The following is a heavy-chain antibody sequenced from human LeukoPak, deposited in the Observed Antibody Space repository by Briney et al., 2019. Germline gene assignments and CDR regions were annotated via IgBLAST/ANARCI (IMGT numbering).Heavy chain of an antibody. CDR1: GFTFSSYS. D-gene: IGHD3-16*02. Sequence: GGSLRLSCAASGFTFSSYSMNWVRQAPGKGLEWVSYISSSSSTIYYADSVKGRFTISRDNAKNSLYLQMNSLRADDTAVYYCARGLGIMITFGGVIDPDLGYWGQGTLVTVSS. J-gene: IGHJ4*02. V-gene: IGHV3-48*01. CDR3: ARGLGIMITFGGVIDPDLGY. CDR2: ISSSSSTI.